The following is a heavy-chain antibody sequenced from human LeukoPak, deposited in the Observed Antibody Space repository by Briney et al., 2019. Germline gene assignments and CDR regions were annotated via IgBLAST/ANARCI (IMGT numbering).Heavy chain of an antibody. D-gene: IGHD3-9*01. J-gene: IGHJ4*02. CDR3: AVTYYDILTGYTPFDY. CDR2: ISSSSSYI. Sequence: PGGSLRLSCAASGFTFSSYSMNWVRQAPGKGLEWVSSISSSSSYIYYADSVKGRFTISRDNAKNSLYLQMNSLRAEDTAVYYCAVTYYDILTGYTPFDYWGQGTLVTVSS. V-gene: IGHV3-21*04. CDR1: GFTFSSYS.